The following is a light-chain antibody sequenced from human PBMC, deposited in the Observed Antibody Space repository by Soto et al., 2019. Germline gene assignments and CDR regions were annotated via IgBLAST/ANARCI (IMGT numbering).Light chain of an antibody. Sequence: EIVLTQSPGTLSLSPGERATLSCRASQTVSTNYLAWYQQKPGQAPRLLIFDASTRATGIPDRFTGSGSGTDFTLTISSLQSEDFAVYYCQQANDWPPTFGQGTRV. V-gene: IGKV3D-20*02. CDR3: QQANDWPPT. CDR1: QTVSTNY. CDR2: DAS. J-gene: IGKJ1*01.